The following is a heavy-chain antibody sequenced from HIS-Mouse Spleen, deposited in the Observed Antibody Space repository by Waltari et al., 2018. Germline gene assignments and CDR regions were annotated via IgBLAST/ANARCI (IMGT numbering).Heavy chain of an antibody. CDR3: AREIPYSSSWYDWYFDL. CDR2: IYYSGST. Sequence: QLQLQESGPGLVKPSETRSLTCTVSGRSLSSITHYWGRIRQPPGKGLEWIGSIYYSGSTYYNPSLKSRVTISVDTSKNQFSLKLSSVTAADTAVYYCAREIPYSSSWYDWYFDLWGRGTLVTVSS. D-gene: IGHD6-13*01. V-gene: IGHV4-39*07. J-gene: IGHJ2*01. CDR1: GRSLSSITHY.